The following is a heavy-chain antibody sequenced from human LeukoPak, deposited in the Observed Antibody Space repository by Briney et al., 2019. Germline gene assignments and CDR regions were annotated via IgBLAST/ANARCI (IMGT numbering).Heavy chain of an antibody. J-gene: IGHJ4*02. CDR2: IYPGESDT. CDR3: ARQRGYGDYVTH. Sequence: GEALKISSKGSGYSFTSYWIAWGRPKPRKGVGWMGIIYPGESDTRYSPSFQGQVTISADKSISTAYLQWSSLKAPDTAMYYCARQRGYGDYVTHWGQGTLVTVSS. CDR1: GYSFTSYW. V-gene: IGHV5-51*01. D-gene: IGHD4-17*01.